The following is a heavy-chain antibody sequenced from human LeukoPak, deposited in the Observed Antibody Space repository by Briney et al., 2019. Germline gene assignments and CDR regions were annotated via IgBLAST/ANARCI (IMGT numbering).Heavy chain of an antibody. CDR3: AKFMGRIVVVPAASFDY. D-gene: IGHD2-2*01. V-gene: IGHV3-23*01. CDR2: ISGSGGST. CDR1: GFTFSSYA. Sequence: GGSLRLSCAASGFTFSSYAMSWVRQAPGKGLEWVSAISGSGGSTYYADSVKGRFTISRDNSKNTLYLQMNSLRAEDTAVYYCAKFMGRIVVVPAASFDYWDQGTLVTVSS. J-gene: IGHJ4*02.